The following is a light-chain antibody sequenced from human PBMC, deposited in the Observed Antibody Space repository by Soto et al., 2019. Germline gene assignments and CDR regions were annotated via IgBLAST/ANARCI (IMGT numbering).Light chain of an antibody. CDR3: QQYAS. J-gene: IGKJ1*01. V-gene: IGKV3-20*01. Sequence: EIVLTQSPGTLSLSPGERATLSCRASQSVSSSYLAWYQQKPGQAPRLLIYGASSRATGIPDRFSGSGSGTDFTLTISRLEPEDFAVYYGQQYASVGQGTKVEIK. CDR1: QSVSSSY. CDR2: GAS.